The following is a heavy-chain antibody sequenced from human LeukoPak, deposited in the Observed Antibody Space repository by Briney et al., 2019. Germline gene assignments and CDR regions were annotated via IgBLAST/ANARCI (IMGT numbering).Heavy chain of an antibody. CDR1: GGSISSYY. J-gene: IGHJ4*02. D-gene: IGHD3-22*01. V-gene: IGHV4-4*07. Sequence: SETLSLTCTVSGGSISSYYWSWIRQPADKGLEWIGRIYSSGSTNYNPSLKSRVTMSVDTSKNQFSLKLSSVTAADTAVYYCARGGDSSGYYYSIDYWGQGTLVTVSS. CDR2: IYSSGST. CDR3: ARGGDSSGYYYSIDY.